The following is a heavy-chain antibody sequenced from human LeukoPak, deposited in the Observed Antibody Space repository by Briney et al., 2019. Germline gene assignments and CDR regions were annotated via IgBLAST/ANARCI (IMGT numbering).Heavy chain of an antibody. CDR3: ARVTYYYDSSGYRGYYYYYYMDV. D-gene: IGHD3-22*01. J-gene: IGHJ6*03. Sequence: PSETLSLTCTVSGGSISSYYWSWIRQPPGKGLEWIGYTYYSGSTNYNPSLKSRVTISVDTSKNQFSLKLSSVTAADTAVYYCARVTYYYDSSGYRGYYYYYYMDVWGKGTTVTVSS. V-gene: IGHV4-59*01. CDR2: TYYSGST. CDR1: GGSISSYY.